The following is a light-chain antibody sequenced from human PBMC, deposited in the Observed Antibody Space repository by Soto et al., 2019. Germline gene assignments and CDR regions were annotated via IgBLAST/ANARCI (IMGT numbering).Light chain of an antibody. Sequence: QSALTQPRSVSGSPGQSVTISCTGTSSDVGTYNLVSWYQHHPDRAPKLIIYEGIKRPSGVSNRFSGSKSGNTASLTISGLQTEDEADYSCSSYAGSSTYVFGTGTKLTVL. V-gene: IGLV2-23*01. J-gene: IGLJ1*01. CDR2: EGI. CDR3: SSYAGSSTYV. CDR1: SSDVGTYNL.